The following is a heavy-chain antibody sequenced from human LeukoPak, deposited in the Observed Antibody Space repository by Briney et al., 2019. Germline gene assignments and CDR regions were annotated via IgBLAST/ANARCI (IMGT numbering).Heavy chain of an antibody. D-gene: IGHD6-13*01. CDR3: ARDRGSSWYVDY. CDR1: GFTVSSNY. J-gene: IGHJ4*02. CDR2: IYSGGST. V-gene: IGHV3-53*01. Sequence: GGSLRLSCAASGFTVSSNYMSWVRQAPGKGLEWVSVIYSGGSTYYADSVKGRFTISRDNSKNTLYLQMNSLRAEDTAVYYCARDRGSSWYVDYWGQGTLVTVSS.